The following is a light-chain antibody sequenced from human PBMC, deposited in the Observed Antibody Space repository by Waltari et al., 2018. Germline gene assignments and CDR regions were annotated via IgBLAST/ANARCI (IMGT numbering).Light chain of an antibody. J-gene: IGLJ3*02. CDR2: DVS. CDR3: CSYAGSSTLV. Sequence: QSALTQPASVSGSPGQSITISCTGTSSDVGGYNYVSWYQQHPGKAPKRMIYDVSKRPAGVSNRCAGSNAGNTASLTISGLQAEDEADYDCCSYAGSSTLVFGGGTKLTVL. V-gene: IGLV2-23*02. CDR1: SSDVGGYNY.